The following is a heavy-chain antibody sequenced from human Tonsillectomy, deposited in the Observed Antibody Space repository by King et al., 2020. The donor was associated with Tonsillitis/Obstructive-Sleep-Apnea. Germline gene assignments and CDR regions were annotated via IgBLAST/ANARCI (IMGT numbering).Heavy chain of an antibody. J-gene: IGHJ6*02. D-gene: IGHD3-16*01. CDR3: AKDSGGDGRNPHHYCGMDV. CDR1: RFSFSMSA. CDR2: IAYDGNNK. V-gene: IGHV3-30*18. Sequence: QVQLVESGGGVVQPGGSLRLSRVASRFSFSMSAMHWVRQAPGKGLEWVALIAYDGNNKYYADSVKGRFTISRDDSENTLFLQMNSLRTEDTALYYCAKDSGGDGRNPHHYCGMDVWGQGTTVTVSS.